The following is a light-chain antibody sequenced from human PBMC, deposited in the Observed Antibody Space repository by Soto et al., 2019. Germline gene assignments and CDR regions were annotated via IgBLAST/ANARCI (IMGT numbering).Light chain of an antibody. CDR2: GAS. V-gene: IGKV3-15*01. CDR3: PQYNTWLWT. Sequence: EVVMTQSPATLSVSPGERVTLSCRASQSINAHLAWYQQKSGQAPMLLIHGASTRATGIPSRFSGSGFGTEFIFTIICLHAEDFVGCYCPQYNTWLWTFGQGATVEIQ. CDR1: QSINAH. J-gene: IGKJ1*01.